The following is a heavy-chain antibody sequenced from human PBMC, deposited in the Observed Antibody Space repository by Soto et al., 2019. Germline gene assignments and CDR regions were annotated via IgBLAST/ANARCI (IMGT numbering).Heavy chain of an antibody. CDR2: IYNSGRT. V-gene: IGHV4-39*01. CDR3: ARHTVYATGWQIDY. D-gene: IGHD2-2*01. J-gene: IGHJ4*02. CDR1: RGSISSKIYH. Sequence: SETLSLTCTVSRGSISSKIYHYSWILQPPGKGLEWVARIYNSGRTYYNASVKSRVSISIDTSKNQFSLKLTSVTAADTAVYYCARHTVYATGWQIDYWGQGALVTVSS.